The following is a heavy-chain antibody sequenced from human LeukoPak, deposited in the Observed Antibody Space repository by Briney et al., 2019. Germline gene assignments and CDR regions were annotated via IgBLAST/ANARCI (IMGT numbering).Heavy chain of an antibody. CDR1: VYTFTNYG. J-gene: IGHJ4*02. D-gene: IGHD3-22*01. Sequence: ASVTVSCTTSVYTFTNYGISWVRQAPGLGREGMGWISAYNGNTNYAQKVQGRVTMTTDTSTSTAYMELRSLRFDDTAVYYCARDRGYYDSSGGVGYWGQGTLVTVSS. CDR2: ISAYNGNT. CDR3: ARDRGYYDSSGGVGY. V-gene: IGHV1-18*01.